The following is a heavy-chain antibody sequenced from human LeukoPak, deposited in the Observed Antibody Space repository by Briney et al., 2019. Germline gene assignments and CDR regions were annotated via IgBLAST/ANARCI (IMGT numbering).Heavy chain of an antibody. Sequence: ASVKVSYKASGYTFTSYYMHWVRQAPGQGLEWMGIINPSGGSTSYAQKFQGRVTMTRDTSTSTVYMELSSLRSEDTAVYYCASSYDFWSGLLPSNWFDPWGQGTLVTVSS. V-gene: IGHV1-46*01. D-gene: IGHD3-3*01. CDR3: ASSYDFWSGLLPSNWFDP. CDR1: GYTFTSYY. CDR2: INPSGGST. J-gene: IGHJ5*02.